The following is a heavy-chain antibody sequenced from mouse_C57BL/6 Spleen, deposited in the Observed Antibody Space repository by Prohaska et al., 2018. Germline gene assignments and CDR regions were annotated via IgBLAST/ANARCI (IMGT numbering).Heavy chain of an antibody. CDR3: AKGGSYDY. CDR1: GYTFTDYN. V-gene: IGHV1-22*01. Sequence: CKASGYTFTDYNMHWVKQSHGKSLEWIGYINPNNGGTSYNQKFKGKATLTVNKSSSTAYMELRSLTSEDSAVYYCAKGGSYDYWGQGTTLTVSS. J-gene: IGHJ2*01. D-gene: IGHD1-1*02. CDR2: INPNNGGT.